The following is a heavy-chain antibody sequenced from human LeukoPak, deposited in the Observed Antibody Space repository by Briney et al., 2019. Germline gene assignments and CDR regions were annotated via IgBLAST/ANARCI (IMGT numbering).Heavy chain of an antibody. CDR3: ARVGVVAAYDAFDI. J-gene: IGHJ3*02. V-gene: IGHV1-8*02. Sequence: ASVKVSCKASGYTFSSYYMHWVRQATGQGLEWMGWMNPNSGNTGYAQKFQGRVTMTRNTSISTAYMELSSLRSEDTAVYYCARVGVVAAYDAFDIWGQGTMVTVSS. CDR2: MNPNSGNT. D-gene: IGHD2-15*01. CDR1: GYTFSSYY.